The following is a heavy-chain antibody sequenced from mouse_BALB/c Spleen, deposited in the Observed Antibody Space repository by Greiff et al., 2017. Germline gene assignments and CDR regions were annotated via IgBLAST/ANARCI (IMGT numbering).Heavy chain of an antibody. CDR1: GYTFTSYV. Sequence: LQESGPELVKPGASVKMSCKASGYTFTSYVMHWVKQKPGQGLEWIGYINPYNDGTKYNEKFKGKATLTSDKSSSTAYMELSSLTSEDSAVYYCARGYGSSYNAMDYWGQGTSVTVSS. V-gene: IGHV1-14*01. CDR2: INPYNDGT. J-gene: IGHJ4*01. D-gene: IGHD1-1*01. CDR3: ARGYGSSYNAMDY.